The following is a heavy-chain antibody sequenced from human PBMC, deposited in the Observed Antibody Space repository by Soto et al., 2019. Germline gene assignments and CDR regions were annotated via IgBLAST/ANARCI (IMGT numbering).Heavy chain of an antibody. Sequence: EVQLVESGGGLVQPDRSLRLSCVASGFTFDDYAMHWVRQAPGKGLEWVSAISWNSGQLDYADSVRGRFTISRDNAKNSLYLQMNSLRPEDTALYYCAKAKSTGEYSYYRYMDVWGKGTTVTVSS. CDR1: GFTFDDYA. CDR2: ISWNSGQL. CDR3: AKAKSTGEYSYYRYMDV. J-gene: IGHJ6*03. V-gene: IGHV3-9*01. D-gene: IGHD4-17*01.